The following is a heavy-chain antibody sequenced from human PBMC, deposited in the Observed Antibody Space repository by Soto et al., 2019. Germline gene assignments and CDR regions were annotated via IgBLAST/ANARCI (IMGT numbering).Heavy chain of an antibody. Sequence: QVQLVQSGAEVRKPRASVKVSCKSSGYTFPNHGISWVRQAPGQGIEWVGWISGHNGNTKYAQRLKGRGTMTTDTSTSTAYMELRSLKSDDTAVYYCARDGYALAYYFDYGGKGTLVTVSS. CDR2: ISGHNGNT. CDR3: ARDGYALAYYFDY. CDR1: GYTFPNHG. J-gene: IGHJ4*02. D-gene: IGHD5-12*01. V-gene: IGHV1-18*01.